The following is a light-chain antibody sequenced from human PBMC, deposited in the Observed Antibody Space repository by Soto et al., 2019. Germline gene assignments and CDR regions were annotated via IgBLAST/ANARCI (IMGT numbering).Light chain of an antibody. CDR2: GNT. Sequence: QSVLTQPPSVSGAPGQRVTMSCTGSSSNIGAGCDVHWYQHLPGTAAKLPIYGNTNRPSGVPDRFSGSKSGTSASLAITGLQAEDESHYYCQSYDTSLSGPVVFGGGTKLTV. J-gene: IGLJ2*01. CDR1: SSNIGAGCD. CDR3: QSYDTSLSGPVV. V-gene: IGLV1-40*01.